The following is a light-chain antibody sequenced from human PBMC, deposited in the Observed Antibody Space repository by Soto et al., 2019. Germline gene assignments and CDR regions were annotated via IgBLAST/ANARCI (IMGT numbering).Light chain of an antibody. CDR3: QQRSNSIT. V-gene: IGKV3D-20*02. CDR1: QTISNNY. Sequence: EVVLTQSPGTLSLSPRERATLSCRASQTISNNYLAWYQQKPGQAPRLLIYDAASRATGIPDRCSGSGSGTAFTLTISRLEPEDFAVYYCQQRSNSITFGQGTRLEIK. CDR2: DAA. J-gene: IGKJ5*01.